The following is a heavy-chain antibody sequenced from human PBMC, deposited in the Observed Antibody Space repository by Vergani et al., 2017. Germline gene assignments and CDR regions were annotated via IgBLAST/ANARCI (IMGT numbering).Heavy chain of an antibody. CDR2: IYSGGST. D-gene: IGHD1-26*01. J-gene: IGHJ4*02. Sequence: EVQLVESGGGLVQPGGSLRLSCAASGFTVSSNYMSWVRQAPGKGLEWVSVIYSGGSTYYADSVKGRFTISRDNYKNTLYLQMNSLRAEDTAVYYCARDQRYSGSPRLDYWGQGTLVTVSS. V-gene: IGHV3-66*01. CDR1: GFTVSSNY. CDR3: ARDQRYSGSPRLDY.